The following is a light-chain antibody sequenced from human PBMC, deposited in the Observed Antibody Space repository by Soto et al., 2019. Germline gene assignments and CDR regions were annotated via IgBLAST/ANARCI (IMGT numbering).Light chain of an antibody. V-gene: IGKV3-20*01. CDR3: QQYGGSAPWT. CDR2: GAS. CDR1: QTVNNNY. J-gene: IGKJ1*01. Sequence: EIVLTQPPGPLSVSPGDRVTLSCRASQTVNNNYLAWYQQKPRQAPRLLIYGASTPATGTPARFSGSGSGTHFTLTVSRLEPEDFAVYYCQQYGGSAPWTFGPGTKVDIK.